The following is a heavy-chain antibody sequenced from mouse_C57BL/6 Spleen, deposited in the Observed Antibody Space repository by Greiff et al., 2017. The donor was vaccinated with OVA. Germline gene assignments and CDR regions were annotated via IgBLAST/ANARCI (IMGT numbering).Heavy chain of an antibody. V-gene: IGHV1-69*01. CDR1: GYTFTSYW. CDR3: ARKEDYVYDGCAY. Sequence: VQLQQPGAELVMPGASVKLSCKASGYTFTSYWMHWVKQRPGQGLEWIGEIDPSDSYTNYNQKFKGKSTLTVDKSSSTAYMQLSSLTSEDSAVYYCARKEDYVYDGCAYWGEGTLGTVSA. CDR2: IDPSDSYT. J-gene: IGHJ3*01. D-gene: IGHD2-2*01.